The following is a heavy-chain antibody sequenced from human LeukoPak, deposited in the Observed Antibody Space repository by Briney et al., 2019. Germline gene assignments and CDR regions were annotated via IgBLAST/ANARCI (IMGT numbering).Heavy chain of an antibody. CDR1: GFTFSSYW. J-gene: IGHJ4*02. D-gene: IGHD5-18*01. CDR2: ISNIGDII. Sequence: GGSLRLSCAASGFTFSSYWMSWVRQAPGKGLEWISHISNIGDIIHYADSVEGRFTISRDNAKNSLYLQMNSLRAEDTAVYYCARERGYSYGYSDYWGQGTLVTVSS. CDR3: ARERGYSYGYSDY. V-gene: IGHV3-48*04.